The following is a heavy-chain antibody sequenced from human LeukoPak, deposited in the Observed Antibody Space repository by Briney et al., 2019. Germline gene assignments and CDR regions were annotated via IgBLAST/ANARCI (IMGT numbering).Heavy chain of an antibody. CDR3: ASDPFNIAAHDAFNF. CDR1: GFTFNTYW. J-gene: IGHJ3*01. CDR2: INHDGSGK. V-gene: IGHV3-7*01. D-gene: IGHD2-21*01. Sequence: GGSLRLSXVASGFTFNTYWMSWVRQAPGKGLEWVANINHDGSGKYYVDSVKGRLTISRDNAKNSLYLQMNSLRVGDTAVYYCASDPFNIAAHDAFNFWGQGTAVTVSS.